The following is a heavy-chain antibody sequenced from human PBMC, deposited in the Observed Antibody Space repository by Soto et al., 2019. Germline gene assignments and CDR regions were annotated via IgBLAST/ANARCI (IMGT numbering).Heavy chain of an antibody. CDR2: ISSSGNKV. V-gene: IGHV3-48*03. J-gene: IGHJ4*02. CDR1: GFDFSRYE. CDR3: ARRYSKYLPLDS. Sequence: EVQLVESGGYLVQPGGSLRVSCTASGFDFSRYEMNWVRQAPGKGLEWVSYISSSGNKVNYADSVKGRFTISRDNAKNSLFLHMNSLRGEDTAVYYCARRYSKYLPLDSWGQGPWSPSP. D-gene: IGHD4-4*01.